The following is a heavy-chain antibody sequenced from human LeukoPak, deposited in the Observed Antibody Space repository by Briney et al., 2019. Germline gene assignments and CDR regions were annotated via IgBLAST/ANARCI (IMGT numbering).Heavy chain of an antibody. CDR1: GFTFRSYA. J-gene: IGHJ4*02. Sequence: PGRSLRLSCAASGFTFRSYAMHWVRPAPGKGLEWVAVISYDGSNKYYADSVKGRFTISRDNSKTTLYLQMNSLRAEDTAVYYCAIDSGFRYCSSTSCYEYYFDYWGQGTLVTVSS. CDR2: ISYDGSNK. CDR3: AIDSGFRYCSSTSCYEYYFDY. V-gene: IGHV3-30*04. D-gene: IGHD2-2*01.